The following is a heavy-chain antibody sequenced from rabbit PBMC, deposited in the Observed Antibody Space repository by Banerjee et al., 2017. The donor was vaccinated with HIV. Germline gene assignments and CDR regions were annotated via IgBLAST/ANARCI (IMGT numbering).Heavy chain of an antibody. D-gene: IGHD6-1*01. CDR1: GFDLSVYFY. V-gene: IGHV1S45*01. J-gene: IGHJ3*01. Sequence: QEQLEESGGDLVKPEGSLTLTCTASGFDLSVYFYMCWVRQAPGKGLEWIACIFTGSLGSTYYASWAKGRFTISKTSSTTVTLQMTSLTAADTATYFCARDDGYSHVYPDVSNLWGQGTLVTVS. CDR2: IFTGSLGST. CDR3: ARDDGYSHVYPDVSNL.